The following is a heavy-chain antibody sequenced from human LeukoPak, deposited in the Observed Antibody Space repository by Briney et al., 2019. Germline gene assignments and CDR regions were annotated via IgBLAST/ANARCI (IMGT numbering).Heavy chain of an antibody. J-gene: IGHJ6*04. CDR1: GFTFSSYA. CDR2: FSGSGGST. V-gene: IGHV3-23*01. D-gene: IGHD3-10*02. Sequence: GALRLSCAASGFTFSSYAMSWVRQAPGKGLEWVSTFSGSGGSTHYADSVKGRFTISRDNSKNTLYLQMNSLRAEDTAVYYCAELGITMIGGVWGKGTTVTISS. CDR3: AELGITMIGGV.